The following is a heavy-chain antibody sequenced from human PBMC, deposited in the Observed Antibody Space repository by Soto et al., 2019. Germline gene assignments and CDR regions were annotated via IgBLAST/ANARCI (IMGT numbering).Heavy chain of an antibody. CDR1: GFTFSSYG. Sequence: QVQLVESGGGVVQPGRSLRRSCAASGFTFSSYGMHWVRQAPGKGLEWVAVIWYDGSNKYYADSVKGRFTISRDNSKNTLYLQMNSLRAEDTAVYYCARDIGMDGMDVWGQGTTVTVSS. J-gene: IGHJ6*02. CDR2: IWYDGSNK. D-gene: IGHD1-26*01. CDR3: ARDIGMDGMDV. V-gene: IGHV3-33*01.